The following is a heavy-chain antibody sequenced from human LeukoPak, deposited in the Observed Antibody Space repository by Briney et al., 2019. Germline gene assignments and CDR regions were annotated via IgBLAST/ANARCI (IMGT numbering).Heavy chain of an antibody. D-gene: IGHD3-10*01. V-gene: IGHV3-23*01. CDR2: ITGSGAVT. Sequence: GGSLRLSCAASGFTLSNYAMTWVRQAPGKGLEWVSSITGSGAVTYYADSVKGRFTISKDNAMNTLFLQMNSLRADDTAVYYCAKDRVDGSGSQFDSWGQGSLVTVSS. CDR1: GFTLSNYA. CDR3: AKDRVDGSGSQFDS. J-gene: IGHJ4*02.